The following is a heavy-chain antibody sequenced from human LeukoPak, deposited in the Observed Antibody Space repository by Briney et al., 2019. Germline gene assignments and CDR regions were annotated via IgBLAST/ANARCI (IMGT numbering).Heavy chain of an antibody. CDR2: INPNGGCT. CDR1: GYTFSGYY. Sequence: GASVKVSCKASGYTFSGYYIHWVRQAPGQGLEWMGYINPNGGCTNYAQKLQGRVTMTRDTSISTAYMELGSLTSDDTAVYYCARVMAAVTTADYWGQGTLVTVSS. D-gene: IGHD4-17*01. CDR3: ARVMAAVTTADY. V-gene: IGHV1-2*02. J-gene: IGHJ4*02.